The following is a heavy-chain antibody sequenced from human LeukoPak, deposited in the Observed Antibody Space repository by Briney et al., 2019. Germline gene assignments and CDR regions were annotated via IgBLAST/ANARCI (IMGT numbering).Heavy chain of an antibody. D-gene: IGHD6-19*01. CDR1: GFTFSSYA. CDR2: TSNDGINK. J-gene: IGHJ4*02. CDR3: ARDKVSTKGYSSGWSFDY. Sequence: PGGSLRLSCAASGFTFSSYAMHWVRQAPGKGLEWVAVTSNDGINKYYSDSVKGRLTMSRDNSKNTLYLQMDSLRAEDTAVYHCARDKVSTKGYSSGWSFDYWGQGTLVTVSS. V-gene: IGHV3-30*04.